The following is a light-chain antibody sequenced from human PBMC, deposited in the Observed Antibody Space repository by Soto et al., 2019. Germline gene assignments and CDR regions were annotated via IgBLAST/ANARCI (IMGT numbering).Light chain of an antibody. Sequence: QSALTQPASVSGSPGQSITIACTGTSSDVGGYKYVSWYQQHPGKAPKLIIYEVSNRPSGVSNRFSGSKSGNTASLTISGLQAEDEADYYCSSYSSSSTLVFGTGTKLTVL. V-gene: IGLV2-14*01. J-gene: IGLJ1*01. CDR1: SSDVGGYKY. CDR2: EVS. CDR3: SSYSSSSTLV.